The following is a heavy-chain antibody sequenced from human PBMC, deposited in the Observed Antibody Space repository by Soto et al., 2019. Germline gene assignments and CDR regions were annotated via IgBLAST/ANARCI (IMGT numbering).Heavy chain of an antibody. J-gene: IGHJ2*01. CDR1: GGSFSGYY. V-gene: IGHV4-34*01. CDR3: ARGVLGGGQPPPKHWYFDL. Sequence: SETLSLTCAVYGGSFSGYYWSWIRQPPGKGLEWIGEINHSGSTNYNPSLKGRVTISIDTSKNQFSLQLSSRTAADTAVYYCARGVLGGGQPPPKHWYFDLWGRGTLVTVSS. D-gene: IGHD2-8*02. CDR2: INHSGST.